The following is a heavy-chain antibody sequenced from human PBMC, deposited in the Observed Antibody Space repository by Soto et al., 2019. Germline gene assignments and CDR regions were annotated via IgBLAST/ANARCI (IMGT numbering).Heavy chain of an antibody. CDR1: GGSVSSGSYY. Sequence: QVQLQESGPGLVKPSETLSLTCTVSGGSVSSGSYYWTWMRQPPGKGLEWIGYINYSGSTSYNPSLKGRVAISVDTSKKQFSLKVSSVTAADTAVYYCARDGDTRGYYYFDYWGQGTLVTVSS. J-gene: IGHJ4*02. CDR2: INYSGST. D-gene: IGHD3-22*01. V-gene: IGHV4-61*01. CDR3: ARDGDTRGYYYFDY.